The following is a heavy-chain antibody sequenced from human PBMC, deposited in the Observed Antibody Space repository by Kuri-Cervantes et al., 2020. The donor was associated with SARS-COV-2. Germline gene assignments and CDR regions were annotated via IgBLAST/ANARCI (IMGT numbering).Heavy chain of an antibody. CDR1: GGSISSSSYY. CDR2: IYYSGST. CDR3: ATHYDFRSAFDY. J-gene: IGHJ4*02. Sequence: SETLSLTCTVSGGSISSSSYYWGWIRQPPGKGLEWIGSIYYSGSTYYNPSLKSRVTISVDTSKNQFSPKLGSVTAADTAVYYCATHYDFRSAFDYWGQGTLVTVSS. V-gene: IGHV4-39*01. D-gene: IGHD3-3*01.